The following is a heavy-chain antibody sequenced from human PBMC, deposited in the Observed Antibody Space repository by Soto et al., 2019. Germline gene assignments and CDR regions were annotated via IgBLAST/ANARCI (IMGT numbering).Heavy chain of an antibody. J-gene: IGHJ6*02. CDR2: ISSSSSTI. CDR1: GFTFSSYS. D-gene: IGHD2-15*01. Sequence: GGSLRLSCAASGFTFSSYSMNWVRQAPGKGLEWVSYISSSSSTIYYAGSVKGRFTISRDNAKNSLYLQMNSLRDEDTAVYYCARDGVVVVAATPQHYYYYGMDVWGQGTTVTVSS. CDR3: ARDGVVVVAATPQHYYYYGMDV. V-gene: IGHV3-48*02.